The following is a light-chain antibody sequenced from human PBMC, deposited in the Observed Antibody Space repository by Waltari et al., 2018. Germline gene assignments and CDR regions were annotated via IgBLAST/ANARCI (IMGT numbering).Light chain of an antibody. J-gene: IGLJ2*01. V-gene: IGLV2-14*03. Sequence: QSALAQPASVSGSPGQSITISCTGTSSDVGGYNYVSWYQQHPGKAPKLVIYDVSNRPSGVSNRFFGSKSGNTASLTISGLQAEDEADYYCSSYTSSSTLVFGGGTKVTVL. CDR1: SSDVGGYNY. CDR3: SSYTSSSTLV. CDR2: DVS.